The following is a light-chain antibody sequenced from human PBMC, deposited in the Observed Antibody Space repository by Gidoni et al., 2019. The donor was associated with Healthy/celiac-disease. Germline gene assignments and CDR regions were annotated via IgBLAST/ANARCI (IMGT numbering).Light chain of an antibody. CDR2: GAS. CDR1: LSVRSN. V-gene: IGKV3-15*01. Sequence: EIVLTQSPATLSVSPGESATLSCRASLSVRSNLAWYQQKPGQAPRLLIYGASTRATGIPARFSGSGSGTEFTLTISSLQSEDFAVCYCQQYNSWPSPTFXGXTKVEIK. CDR3: QQYNSWPSPT. J-gene: IGKJ4*01.